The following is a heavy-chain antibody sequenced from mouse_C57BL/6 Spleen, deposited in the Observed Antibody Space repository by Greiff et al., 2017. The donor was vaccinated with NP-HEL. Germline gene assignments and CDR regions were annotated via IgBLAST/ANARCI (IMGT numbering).Heavy chain of an antibody. V-gene: IGHV5-4*03. D-gene: IGHD3-1*01. CDR3: ARALLRRDAMDY. CDR2: ISDGGSYT. Sequence: DVMLVESGGGLVKPGGSLKLSCAASGFTFSSYAISWVRQTPEKRLEWVATISDGGSYTYYPDNVKGRFTISRDNAKNNLYLQMSHLKSEDTAMYYCARALLRRDAMDYWGQGTSVTVSS. J-gene: IGHJ4*01. CDR1: GFTFSSYA.